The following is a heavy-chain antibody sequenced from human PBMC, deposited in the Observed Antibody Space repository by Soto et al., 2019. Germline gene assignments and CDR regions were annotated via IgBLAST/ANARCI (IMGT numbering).Heavy chain of an antibody. Sequence: PSETLSLTCTVSGGSISSYYWSWIRQPPGKGLEWIGYIYYSGSTNYNPSLKSRVTISVDTSKNQFSLKLSSVTAADTAVYYCARDTDYYGSGTTGFFDFWGQGSLVTVSS. CDR3: ARDTDYYGSGTTGFFDF. D-gene: IGHD3-10*01. J-gene: IGHJ4*02. CDR2: IYYSGST. CDR1: GGSISSYY. V-gene: IGHV4-59*12.